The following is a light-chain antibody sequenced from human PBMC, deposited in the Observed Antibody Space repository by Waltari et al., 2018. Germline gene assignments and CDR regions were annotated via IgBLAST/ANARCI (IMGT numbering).Light chain of an antibody. CDR3: QQTYSATT. CDR2: AAS. CDR1: QNPSSY. Sequence: FQLTQSPSSLSASIGDRVTISRRPSQNPSSYLNSYQHKPGKAPNLLIYAASALQSGVPSRFRSSGSGTDFTLTITSLQPEDFATYYCQQTYSATTFGQGTKVEIK. V-gene: IGKV1-39*01. J-gene: IGKJ1*01.